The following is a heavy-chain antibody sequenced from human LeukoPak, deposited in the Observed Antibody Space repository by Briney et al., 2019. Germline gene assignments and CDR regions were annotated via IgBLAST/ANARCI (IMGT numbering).Heavy chain of an antibody. J-gene: IGHJ5*02. D-gene: IGHD3-10*01. Sequence: PRASVKVSCKASGYTFTSYGISWVRQAPGQGLEWMGWISAYNGNTNYAQKLQGRVTMTTDTSTSTAYMELRSLRSDDTAVYYCARDLFPVRRGSEIDRGWFDPWGQGTLVTVSS. CDR3: ARDLFPVRRGSEIDRGWFDP. CDR2: ISAYNGNT. V-gene: IGHV1-18*01. CDR1: GYTFTSYG.